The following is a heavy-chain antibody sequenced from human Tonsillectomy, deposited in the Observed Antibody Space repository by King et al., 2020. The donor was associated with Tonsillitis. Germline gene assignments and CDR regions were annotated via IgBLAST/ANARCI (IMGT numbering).Heavy chain of an antibody. CDR2: ISGSGGST. J-gene: IGHJ4*01. V-gene: IGHV3-23*04. CDR1: GFTFSSYA. CDR3: AKSAPGVVLAGTGAFNY. Sequence: VQLVESGGDLEQPGGSLRISCAASGFTFSSYAMSWVRQAPGKGLEWVSSISGSGGSTYYADSVKGRVTISRDKSMYTLYLQLNSLRAEDTAVYYCAKSAPGVVLAGTGAFNYGGQGTVAT. D-gene: IGHD6-19*01.